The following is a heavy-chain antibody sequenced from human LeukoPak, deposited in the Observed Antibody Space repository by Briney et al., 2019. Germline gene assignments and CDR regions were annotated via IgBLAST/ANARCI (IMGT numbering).Heavy chain of an antibody. CDR2: LDPEDGEK. J-gene: IGHJ4*02. D-gene: IGHD1-26*01. CDR1: GYTLTELS. CDR3: ATGPSKWQLLDY. V-gene: IGHV1-24*01. Sequence: GASVKVSCKGSGYTLTELSMHWVGPAPGKGLEWMGGLDPEDGEKIYAQKFQGRVTMTEDTSTDTAYMDLSSLRSEDTAVYYCATGPSKWQLLDYWGQGTQVTVSS.